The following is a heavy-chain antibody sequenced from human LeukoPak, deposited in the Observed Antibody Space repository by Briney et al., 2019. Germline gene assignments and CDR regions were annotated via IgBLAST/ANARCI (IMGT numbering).Heavy chain of an antibody. J-gene: IGHJ5*02. CDR1: GYTFTSYY. V-gene: IGHV1-46*01. Sequence: GASVKVSCKASGYTFTSYYMHWVRQAPGQGLEWMGIINPSGGSTSYAQKFQGRVTMTRDMSTSTVYMELSSLRSEDTAVYYCARATQRGNWFDPWGQGTLVTVSS. CDR2: INPSGGST. D-gene: IGHD1-1*01. CDR3: ARATQRGNWFDP.